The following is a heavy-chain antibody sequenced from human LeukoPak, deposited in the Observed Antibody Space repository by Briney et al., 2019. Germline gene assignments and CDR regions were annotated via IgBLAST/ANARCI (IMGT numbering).Heavy chain of an antibody. V-gene: IGHV1-24*01. CDR3: ATDGVNSNPYGMDV. CDR2: FDPEDGET. D-gene: IGHD3-3*01. J-gene: IGHJ6*02. Sequence: GASVKASCKVSGYTLAELSMHWVRQAPGKGLEWMGGFDPEDGETIYAQKFQGRVTMTEDTSTDTAYMELSSLRSEDTAVYYCATDGVNSNPYGMDVWGQGTTVTVSS. CDR1: GYTLAELS.